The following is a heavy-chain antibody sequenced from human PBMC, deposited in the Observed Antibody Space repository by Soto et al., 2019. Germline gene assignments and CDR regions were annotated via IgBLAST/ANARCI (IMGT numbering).Heavy chain of an antibody. Sequence: GSLRLSCAASGFTFSSYAMSWVRQAPGKGLEWVSAISGSGGSTYYADSVKGRFTISRDNSKNTLYLQMNSLRAEDTAVYYCAKLRGYSYGPGPYYYGMDVWGQGATVTVSS. J-gene: IGHJ6*02. CDR1: GFTFSSYA. CDR2: ISGSGGST. V-gene: IGHV3-23*01. CDR3: AKLRGYSYGPGPYYYGMDV. D-gene: IGHD5-18*01.